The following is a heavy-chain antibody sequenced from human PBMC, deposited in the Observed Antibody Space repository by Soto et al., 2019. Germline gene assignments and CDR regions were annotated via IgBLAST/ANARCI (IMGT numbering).Heavy chain of an antibody. CDR2: MYYSGSP. V-gene: IGHV4-39*01. CDR1: GGSVSINTYS. J-gene: IGHJ1*01. D-gene: IGHD6-13*01. CDR3: ARHDGTAG. Sequence: QLQLQESGPGLVKPSETLSLTCTVSGGSVSINTYSWGWIRQSPVTGLQWIGSMYYSGSPYYNPSLRCRASISVDTSKNHLCLRLTSVTVADTATYYWARHDGTAGWGQGIVVTVST.